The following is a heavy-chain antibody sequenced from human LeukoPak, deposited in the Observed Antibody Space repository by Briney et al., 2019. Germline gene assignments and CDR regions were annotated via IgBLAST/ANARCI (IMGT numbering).Heavy chain of an antibody. CDR2: IRYDGSIK. V-gene: IGHV3-30*02. Sequence: GGSLRLSCAASGFTFSYYGIHWVRQAPGKGLEWVASIRYDGSIKYYADSVKGRFTISRDNSKSTLYLQMNSLRAEDTAIYYCAKDDAWVRYQDWGQGTVVTVSS. CDR1: GFTFSYYG. J-gene: IGHJ4*02. D-gene: IGHD3-9*01. CDR3: AKDDAWVRYQD.